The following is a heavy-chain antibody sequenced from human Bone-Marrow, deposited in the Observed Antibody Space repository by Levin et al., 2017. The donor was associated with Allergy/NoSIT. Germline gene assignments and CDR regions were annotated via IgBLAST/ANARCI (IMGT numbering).Heavy chain of an antibody. CDR1: GLTVSSSY. J-gene: IGHJ3*02. CDR3: GRDRYCSGGSCYSLALDI. D-gene: IGHD2-15*01. CDR2: IYSGGAT. V-gene: IGHV3-53*01. Sequence: PGGSLRLSCAASGLTVSSSYMSWVRQAPGKGLEWVSVIYSGGATYYADSVKGRFTISRDIFKNTVFLQMNSLSDEDTAVYYCGRDRYCSGGSCYSLALDIWGQGTMVTVSS.